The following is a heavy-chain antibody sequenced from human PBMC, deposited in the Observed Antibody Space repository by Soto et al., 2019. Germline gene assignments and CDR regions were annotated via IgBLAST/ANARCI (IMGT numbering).Heavy chain of an antibody. V-gene: IGHV1-69*01. CDR1: RGTFTTDA. CDR2: IIPVFGPP. Sequence: QVQLVQSGAEVKKPGSSVSVSCKSSRGTFTTDAISWVRQAPGQGLKWMGVIIPVFGPPTYAQKFQGRLTITGDESTTTAHLELRNLRSEDTAIYYCARGGHNSGWYRTFDFWGQGTLVTVSS. J-gene: IGHJ4*02. D-gene: IGHD6-13*01. CDR3: ARGGHNSGWYRTFDF.